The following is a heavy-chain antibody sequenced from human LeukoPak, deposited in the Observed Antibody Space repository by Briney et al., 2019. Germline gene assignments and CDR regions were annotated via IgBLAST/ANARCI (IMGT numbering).Heavy chain of an antibody. CDR2: IWYDGSNK. CDR1: GFTFSSYW. V-gene: IGHV3-33*08. J-gene: IGHJ4*02. Sequence: GGSLRLSCAASGFTFSSYWMSWVRQAPGKGLEWVAVIWYDGSNKYYADSVKGRFTISRDNSKNTLYLQMNSLRAEDTAVYYCARDYDFWSGHGLGYWGQGTLVTVSS. D-gene: IGHD3-3*01. CDR3: ARDYDFWSGHGLGY.